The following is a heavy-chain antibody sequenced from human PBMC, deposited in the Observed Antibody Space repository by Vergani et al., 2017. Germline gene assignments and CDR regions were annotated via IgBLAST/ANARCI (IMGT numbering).Heavy chain of an antibody. D-gene: IGHD3-3*01. Sequence: QVQLVQSGAEVKKPGASVKVSCKASGYTFTSYYMHWVRQAPGQGLEWMGIINPSGGSTSYAQKFQGRVTMTRDTSTSTVYMERSSLRSEDTAVYYCARSFFWRTIQNAKHYYYYGMDVWDQGTTVTVSS. J-gene: IGHJ6*02. V-gene: IGHV1-46*01. CDR3: ARSFFWRTIQNAKHYYYYGMDV. CDR1: GYTFTSYY. CDR2: INPSGGST.